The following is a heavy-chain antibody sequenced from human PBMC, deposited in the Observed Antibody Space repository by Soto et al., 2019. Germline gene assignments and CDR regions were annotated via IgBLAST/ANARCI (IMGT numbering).Heavy chain of an antibody. Sequence: EVQLLESGGGLVQPGGSLRLSCAASGFTFSSYAMSWVRQAPGKGLEWVSAISGSGGSTYYADSVKGRFTISRDNSQSALYLQMHSVRAEDTAVYYCAKGRGPYYYYGMDVWGQGTTVTVSS. D-gene: IGHD3-10*01. V-gene: IGHV3-23*01. J-gene: IGHJ6*02. CDR1: GFTFSSYA. CDR3: AKGRGPYYYYGMDV. CDR2: ISGSGGST.